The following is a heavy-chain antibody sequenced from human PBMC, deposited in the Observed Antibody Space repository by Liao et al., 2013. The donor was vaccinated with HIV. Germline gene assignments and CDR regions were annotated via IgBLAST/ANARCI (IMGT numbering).Heavy chain of an antibody. CDR1: GGSISSSSYY. J-gene: IGHJ5*02. D-gene: IGHD3-3*01. V-gene: IGHV4-39*07. CDR2: IYYSGSA. Sequence: QVQLQESGPGLVKPSETLSLTCTVSGGSISSSSYYWGWIRQPPGKGLEWIGSIYYSGSANYNPSLKSRVTMSVDTSKNQFSLKLSSVTAADTAVYYCARTDQYYDFWNGYENWFDPWGQGTLVTVSS. CDR3: ARTDQYYDFWNGYENWFDP.